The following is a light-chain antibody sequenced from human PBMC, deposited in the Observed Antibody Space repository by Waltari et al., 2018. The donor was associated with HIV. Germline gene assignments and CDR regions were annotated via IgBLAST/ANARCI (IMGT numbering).Light chain of an antibody. CDR1: SSDVGRYNY. J-gene: IGLJ1*01. CDR3: SSYTNSSTLEV. Sequence: QSALTQPVSVSGSPGQSITIPCIGTSSDVGRYNYASWYQQHPGKAPKLMIYDVSNRPSGVSVRFSGSKSGNTASLTISGLQAEDEADYYCSSYTNSSTLEVFGTGTKVTVL. CDR2: DVS. V-gene: IGLV2-14*03.